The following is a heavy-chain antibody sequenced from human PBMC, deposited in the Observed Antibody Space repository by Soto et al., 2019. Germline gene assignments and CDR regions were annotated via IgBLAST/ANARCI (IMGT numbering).Heavy chain of an antibody. CDR2: IYYSGST. V-gene: IGHV4-59*01. CDR1: GGSISSYY. Sequence: SETLSLTCTVSGGSISSYYWSWIRQPPGKGLEWIGYIYYSGSTNYNPSLKSRVTISVDTSKNQFSLKLSSVTAADTAVYYCARSLLWFGELSPRFDPWGQGTLVTVSS. J-gene: IGHJ5*02. CDR3: ARSLLWFGELSPRFDP. D-gene: IGHD3-10*01.